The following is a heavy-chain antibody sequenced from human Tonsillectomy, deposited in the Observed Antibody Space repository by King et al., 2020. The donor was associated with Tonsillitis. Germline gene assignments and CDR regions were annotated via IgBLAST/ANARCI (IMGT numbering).Heavy chain of an antibody. CDR1: GFSFSTYG. Sequence: VQLVESGGGVVHPGGSLRLSCAASGFSFSTYGMHWVRQAPGKGLEGMAFIRYDGSHKQYADSVKGRFTISRDNSKNTLYLQMNSLRVEDTAVYYCAKDSYPYYYDSSTPGAYFQHWGQGTLVIVSS. CDR2: IRYDGSHK. CDR3: AKDSYPYYYDSSTPGAYFQH. J-gene: IGHJ1*01. D-gene: IGHD3-22*01. V-gene: IGHV3-30*02.